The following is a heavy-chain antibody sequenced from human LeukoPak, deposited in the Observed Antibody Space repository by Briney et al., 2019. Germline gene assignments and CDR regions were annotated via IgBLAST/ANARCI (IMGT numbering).Heavy chain of an antibody. Sequence: SVKVSCKASGGTFSSYAISWVRQAPGQGLEWMGRIIPILGIANYAQKFQGRVTMTTDTSTSTAYMELRSLRSDDTAVYYCARVLSRLFFKREGGWCDPLGQGARVTVSS. V-gene: IGHV1-69*04. CDR1: GGTFSSYA. CDR2: IIPILGIA. D-gene: IGHD2-21*01. CDR3: ARVLSRLFFKREGGWCDP. J-gene: IGHJ5*02.